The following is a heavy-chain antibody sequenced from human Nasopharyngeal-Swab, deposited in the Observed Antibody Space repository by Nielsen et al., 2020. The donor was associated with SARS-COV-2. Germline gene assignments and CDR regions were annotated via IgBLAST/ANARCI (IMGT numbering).Heavy chain of an antibody. J-gene: IGHJ6*02. Sequence: SETLSLTCTVSGGSISSGGYYWSWIRQHPGKGLEWIGYIYYSGSTNYNPSLKSRVTISVDTSKNQFSLKLSSVTAADTAVYYCAREVRRTYYYGMDVWGQGTTVTVSS. CDR1: GGSISSGGYY. V-gene: IGHV4-61*08. D-gene: IGHD1-1*01. CDR3: AREVRRTYYYGMDV. CDR2: IYYSGST.